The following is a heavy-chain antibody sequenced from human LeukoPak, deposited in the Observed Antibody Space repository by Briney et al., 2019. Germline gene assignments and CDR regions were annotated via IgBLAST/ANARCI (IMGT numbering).Heavy chain of an antibody. CDR1: GFTFSSFG. Sequence: GGSLRLSCAASGFTFSSFGMSWVRQAPGKGLEWVAVMAYDGSSIYYVDSVKGRFTISRDNSKNTLHLQMSCLRAEDTAVYYCAKGRGYNYEYPYYFDYWGQGTLVTVSS. J-gene: IGHJ4*02. CDR3: AKGRGYNYEYPYYFDY. CDR2: MAYDGSSI. V-gene: IGHV3-30*18. D-gene: IGHD5-18*01.